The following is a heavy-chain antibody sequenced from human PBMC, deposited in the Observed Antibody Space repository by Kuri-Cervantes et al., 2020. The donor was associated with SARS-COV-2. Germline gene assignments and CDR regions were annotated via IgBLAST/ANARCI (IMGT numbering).Heavy chain of an antibody. CDR1: GFTFSSYW. J-gene: IGHJ4*02. V-gene: IGHV3-7*01. CDR3: ARRASPYSGSYFGVGLFDY. CDR2: IKQDGSEK. D-gene: IGHD1-26*01. Sequence: GESLKISCAASGFTFSSYWMSWVRQAPGKGLEWVANIKQDGSEKYYVDSVKGRFTISRDNAKNSLYPQMNSLRAEDTAVYYCARRASPYSGSYFGVGLFDYWGQGTLVTVSS.